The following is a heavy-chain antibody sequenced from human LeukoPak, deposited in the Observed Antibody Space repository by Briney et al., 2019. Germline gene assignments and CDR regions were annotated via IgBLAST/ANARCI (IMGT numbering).Heavy chain of an antibody. J-gene: IGHJ4*02. CDR3: ASDYGGSNYFDY. CDR2: IYYSGST. CDR1: GGSISSSSYY. D-gene: IGHD4-23*01. Sequence: PSETLSLTCTVSGGSISSSSYYWGWIRQPPGKGLEWIGSIYYSGSTYYNPSLKSRVTISVDTSKNQFSLKLSSVTAADTAVYYCASDYGGSNYFDYWGQGTLVTVSS. V-gene: IGHV4-39*07.